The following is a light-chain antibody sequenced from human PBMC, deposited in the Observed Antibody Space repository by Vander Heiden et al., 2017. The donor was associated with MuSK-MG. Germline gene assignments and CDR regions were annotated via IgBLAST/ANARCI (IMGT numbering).Light chain of an antibody. CDR1: SSNIGNNY. J-gene: IGLJ2*01. V-gene: IGLV1-51*01. CDR3: ATWDDSLSAGV. CDR2: DNN. Sequence: QSVLTQTPSVSAAPGQKVTISCSGSSSNIGNNYVSWYQHFPGTAPKLLIYDNNKRPPGIPDRFSGSKSGTSATLGITGLQTGDEADYFCATWDDSLSAGVFAGGTKVTVL.